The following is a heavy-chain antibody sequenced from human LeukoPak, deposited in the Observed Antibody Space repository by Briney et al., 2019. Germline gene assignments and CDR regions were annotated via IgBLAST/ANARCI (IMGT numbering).Heavy chain of an antibody. CDR2: IYSSGST. Sequence: GESLRLSCAASGFTFSIYAMSWVRQAPGKGLEWVSLIYSSGSTYYTASVKGRFTISRDHSKNTLYLQMNSLRAEDAALYYCARGLESCSSGSCFKDWGQGTLVTVSS. CDR1: GFTFSIYA. V-gene: IGHV3-53*01. CDR3: ARGLESCSSGSCFKD. D-gene: IGHD2-15*01. J-gene: IGHJ4*02.